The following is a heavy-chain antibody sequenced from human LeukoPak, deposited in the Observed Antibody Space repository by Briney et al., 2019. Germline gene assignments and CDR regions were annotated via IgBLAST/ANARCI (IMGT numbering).Heavy chain of an antibody. CDR2: IYHSGST. D-gene: IGHD3-22*01. CDR3: ARVVQSTDSSGFYLPEYFQH. Sequence: SETLSLTCTVSGASISSHYWSWIRQPPGKGLEWIGSIYHSGSTYYNPSLKSRVTISVDTSKNQFSLKLRSVTAADTAVYYCARVVQSTDSSGFYLPEYFQHWGQGTLVTVSS. V-gene: IGHV4-38-2*02. CDR1: GASISSHY. J-gene: IGHJ1*01.